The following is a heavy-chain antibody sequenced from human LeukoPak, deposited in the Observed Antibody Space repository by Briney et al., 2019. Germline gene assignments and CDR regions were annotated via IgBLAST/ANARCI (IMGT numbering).Heavy chain of an antibody. D-gene: IGHD5-18*01. J-gene: IGHJ4*02. CDR2: INSDGSST. CDR3: ARGATAMAYFDC. CDR1: GFTFSSYW. V-gene: IGHV3-74*01. Sequence: GGSLRLSCAASGFTFSSYWMHWVRQAPGKGLVWVSRINSDGSSTSYADSVKGRFTISRDNANNTLYLQMNSLRAEDTAVYYCARGATAMAYFDCWGQGTLVTVSS.